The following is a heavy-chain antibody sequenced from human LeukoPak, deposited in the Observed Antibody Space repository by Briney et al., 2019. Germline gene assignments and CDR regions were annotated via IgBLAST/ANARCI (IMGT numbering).Heavy chain of an antibody. CDR2: IYYSGST. CDR1: GGSISSSSHY. D-gene: IGHD1-14*01. Sequence: PSETLSLTCTVSGGSISSSSHYWGWIRQPPGKGLEWIGSIYYSGSTYYNPSLKSRVTISVDTSKNQFSLKLSSVTAADTAVYYCARGTRYYYYMDVWGKGTTVTISS. V-gene: IGHV4-39*07. J-gene: IGHJ6*03. CDR3: ARGTRYYYYMDV.